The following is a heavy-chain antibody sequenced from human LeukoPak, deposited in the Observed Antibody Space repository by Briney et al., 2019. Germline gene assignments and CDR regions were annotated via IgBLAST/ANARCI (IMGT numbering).Heavy chain of an antibody. CDR1: GFTFSNYV. J-gene: IGHJ4*02. CDR2: ISGSGGRT. CDR3: AKVRVDAYVSPNDY. V-gene: IGHV3-23*01. D-gene: IGHD2-21*01. Sequence: GGSLRLSCAASGFTFSNYVMGWVRQAPGKGLEWVSTISGSGGRTYYADSVKGRFTISRDNSKNTLYLQVNSLRAEDTAVYYCAKVRVDAYVSPNDYWGQGTLVTVSS.